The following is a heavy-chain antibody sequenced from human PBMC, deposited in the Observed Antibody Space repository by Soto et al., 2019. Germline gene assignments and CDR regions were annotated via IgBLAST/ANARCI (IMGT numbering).Heavy chain of an antibody. J-gene: IGHJ4*02. CDR2: ISYDGSNK. D-gene: IGHD2-21*01. Sequence: QVQLVESGGGVVQPGRSLRLSCAASGFTFSSYAMHWVRQAPGKGLEWVAVISYDGSNKYYADSVKGRFTISRDNSKNALYLQMNSLRAEDTADYYCARSPIPGDYWGQGTLVTVSS. CDR1: GFTFSSYA. CDR3: ARSPIPGDY. V-gene: IGHV3-30-3*01.